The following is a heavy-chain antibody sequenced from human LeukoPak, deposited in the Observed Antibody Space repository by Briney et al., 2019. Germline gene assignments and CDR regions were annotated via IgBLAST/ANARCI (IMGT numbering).Heavy chain of an antibody. J-gene: IGHJ5*02. D-gene: IGHD4-17*01. CDR2: IYYSGST. V-gene: IGHV4-39*07. CDR1: GGSISSSSYY. CDR3: ARVRLRGARVNWFDP. Sequence: SETLSLTCTVSGGSISSSSYYWGWIRQPPGKGLEWIGSIYYSGSTYYNPSLKSRVTISVDTSKNQFSLKLSSVTAADTAVYYCARVRLRGARVNWFDPWGQGTQVTVSS.